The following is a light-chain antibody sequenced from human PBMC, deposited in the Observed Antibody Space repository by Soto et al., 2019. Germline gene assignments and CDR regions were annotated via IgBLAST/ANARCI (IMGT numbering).Light chain of an antibody. CDR2: EVS. J-gene: IGLJ2*01. V-gene: IGLV2-14*01. CDR3: TSYTSSTTLPVL. Sequence: QSALTQPASVSGSPGQSITISCTGTSSDVGGYNYVSWYQHHPGKAPRLIISEVSNRPSGVSNRFSGSKSGNTASLTISGLQAEDEADYYCTSYTSSTTLPVLFGGGTKVTVL. CDR1: SSDVGGYNY.